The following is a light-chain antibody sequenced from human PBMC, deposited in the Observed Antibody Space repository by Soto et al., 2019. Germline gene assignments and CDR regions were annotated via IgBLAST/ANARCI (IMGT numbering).Light chain of an antibody. CDR3: MQSTQLPPT. V-gene: IGKV2D-29*02. CDR1: QSLLHITGETF. Sequence: DVGMTQTPLSLSVTPGQPASISCKSSQSLLHITGETFLFWYLQKPGQSPQLLIYEVSTRVSGVPDRFSGSGSGTDFTLEISRVETDDVGIYYCMQSTQLPPTFGQGTRLENK. CDR2: EVS. J-gene: IGKJ5*01.